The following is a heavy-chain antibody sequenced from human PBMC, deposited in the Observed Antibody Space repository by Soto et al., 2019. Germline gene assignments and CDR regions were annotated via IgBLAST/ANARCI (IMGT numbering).Heavy chain of an antibody. CDR2: IHHSGST. Sequence: QVQLQESGPGLVKPSGTLSLTCAVSGDSISSSDWWSWVRQPPGKGLEWIGQIHHSGSTNYNPSLKSRVSISVDKSNNQISLKLTSVTAADTAMYYCARDPPGRIGEQLVSASWYFDLWGRGTLVTVSS. CDR3: ARDPPGRIGEQLVSASWYFDL. D-gene: IGHD6-6*01. CDR1: GDSISSSDW. J-gene: IGHJ2*01. V-gene: IGHV4-4*02.